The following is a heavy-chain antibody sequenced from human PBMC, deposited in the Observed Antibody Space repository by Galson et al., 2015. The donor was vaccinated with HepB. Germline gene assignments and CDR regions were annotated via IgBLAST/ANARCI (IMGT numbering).Heavy chain of an antibody. V-gene: IGHV1-18*01. CDR3: AREEEGYSYGHSNIFDY. CDR1: GYTFTSYG. Sequence: SVKVSCKASGYTFTSYGISWVRQAPGQGLEWMGWISAYNGNTNYARKLQGRVTMTTDASTSTAYMELRSLRSDDTAVYYCAREEEGYSYGHSNIFDYWGPGTLVTVSS. J-gene: IGHJ4*02. D-gene: IGHD5-18*01. CDR2: ISAYNGNT.